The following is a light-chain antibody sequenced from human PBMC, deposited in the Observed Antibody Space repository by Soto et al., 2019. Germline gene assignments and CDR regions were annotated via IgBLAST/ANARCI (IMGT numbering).Light chain of an antibody. V-gene: IGLV2-14*03. CDR1: SSDVGAYNY. CDR2: DVS. J-gene: IGLJ2*01. CDR3: SSYTSSSTVI. Sequence: QSALTQPASVSGSPGQSITISCTGTSSDVGAYNYVSWYQQHPGKAPKLMIYDVSNRPSGVSNRFSGPKSVNTASLTISGLQAEDESDYYCSSYTSSSTVIFGGGTKVTVL.